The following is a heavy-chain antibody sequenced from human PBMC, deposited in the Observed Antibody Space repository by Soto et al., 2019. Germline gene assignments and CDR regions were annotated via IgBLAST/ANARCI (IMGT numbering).Heavy chain of an antibody. J-gene: IGHJ5*02. CDR2: IYPGDSDT. CDR1: GYSFTSYW. D-gene: IGHD2-21*02. Sequence: GESLKISCKGSGYSFTSYWIGWVRQMPGKGLAWMGIIYPGDSDTRYSPSFQGQVTISADKSISTAYLQWSSLKASDTAMYYCARRYCGGDCYSSWFDPWGQGTLVTVSS. V-gene: IGHV5-51*01. CDR3: ARRYCGGDCYSSWFDP.